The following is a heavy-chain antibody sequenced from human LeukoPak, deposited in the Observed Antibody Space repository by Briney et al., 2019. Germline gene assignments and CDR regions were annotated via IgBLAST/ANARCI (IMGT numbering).Heavy chain of an antibody. CDR1: GGSISGYY. J-gene: IGHJ4*02. V-gene: IGHV4-59*12. CDR2: IYSSGTT. CDR3: ASGYYYDSSGIPFGY. Sequence: PSETLSLTCTVSGGSISGYYWSWIRQPPGKGLEWIGYIYSSGTTNYNPSLKSQITISLDTSKNQFSLKLSSVTAADTAVYYCASGYYYDSSGIPFGYWGQGTLVTVSS. D-gene: IGHD3-22*01.